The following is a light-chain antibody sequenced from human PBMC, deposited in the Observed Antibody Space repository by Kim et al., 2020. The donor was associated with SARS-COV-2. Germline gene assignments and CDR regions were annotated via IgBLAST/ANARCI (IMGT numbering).Light chain of an antibody. CDR3: QQRMHWPRT. CDR1: QSIDTY. V-gene: IGKV3-11*01. Sequence: LSPGERATLSCRASQSIDTYLAWYQQKPGQAPRLLIYDTFNRATGIPARFSGSGSATDFTLTISSLEPEDFAVYYCQQRMHWPRTFGQGTKVEIK. CDR2: DTF. J-gene: IGKJ1*01.